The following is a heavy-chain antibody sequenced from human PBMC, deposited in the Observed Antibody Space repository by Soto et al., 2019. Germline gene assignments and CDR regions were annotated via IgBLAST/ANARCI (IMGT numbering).Heavy chain of an antibody. CDR3: ARGGFWSGYGMSIYYYGMDV. J-gene: IGHJ6*02. CDR2: IYPGDSDT. CDR1: GYSFTSYW. Sequence: PGESLKISCKGSGYSFTSYWIGWVRQMPGKGLEWMGIIYPGDSDTRYSPSFQGQVTISADKSISTAYLQWSSLKASDTAMYYCARGGFWSGYGMSIYYYGMDVWGQGTTVTVSS. D-gene: IGHD3-3*01. V-gene: IGHV5-51*01.